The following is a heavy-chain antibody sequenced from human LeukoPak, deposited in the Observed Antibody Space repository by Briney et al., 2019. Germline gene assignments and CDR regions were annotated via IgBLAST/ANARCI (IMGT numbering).Heavy chain of an antibody. CDR2: ISSSSSYI. J-gene: IGHJ6*03. CDR3: ARGAALHYYYYYMDV. CDR1: GFTFSSYS. D-gene: IGHD2-15*01. V-gene: IGHV3-21*01. Sequence: GGSLRLSCAASGFTFSSYSMNWVRQAPGKGLEWVSSISSSSSYIYYADSVKGRFTISRDNAKNSLYLQMNSLRAEDTAVYYCARGAALHYYYYYMDVWGKGTTVTVSS.